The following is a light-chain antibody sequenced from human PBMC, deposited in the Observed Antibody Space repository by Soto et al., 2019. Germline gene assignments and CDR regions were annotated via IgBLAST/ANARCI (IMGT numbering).Light chain of an antibody. CDR1: QDISKY. J-gene: IGKJ5*01. V-gene: IGKV1-33*01. Sequence: DIQMTQSPSSLSASVGDRVTITCQASQDISKYLNWYHQKPGKAPKLLIYDASNLETGVTSRFSGGGSGTDFTFTISSLQPEDIAIYYCQQYDNWPSITFGQGTRLEI. CDR2: DAS. CDR3: QQYDNWPSIT.